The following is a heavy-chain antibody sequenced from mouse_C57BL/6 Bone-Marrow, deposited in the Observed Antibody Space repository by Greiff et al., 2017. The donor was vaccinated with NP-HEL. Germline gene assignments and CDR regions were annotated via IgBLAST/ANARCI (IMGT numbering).Heavy chain of an antibody. D-gene: IGHD1-1*01. CDR2: INPNNGGT. CDR3: AREGDYYGSSYQAWFAY. V-gene: IGHV1-26*01. J-gene: IGHJ3*01. Sequence: EVQLQQSGPELVKPGASVKISCKASGYTFTDYYMNWVKQSHGKSLEWIGDINPNNGGTSYNQKFKGKATLTVDKSSSTAYMELRSLTSEDSAVYYCAREGDYYGSSYQAWFAYWGQGTLVTVSA. CDR1: GYTFTDYY.